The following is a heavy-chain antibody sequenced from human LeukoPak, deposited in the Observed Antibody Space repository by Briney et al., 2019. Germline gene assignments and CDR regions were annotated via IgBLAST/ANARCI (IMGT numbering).Heavy chain of an antibody. CDR1: GFTFSTYA. J-gene: IGHJ4*02. D-gene: IGHD2-15*01. V-gene: IGHV3-23*01. CDR2: ISGSGGST. CDR3: AKSIGGVVVVAADY. Sequence: GGSLRLSCAASGFTFSTYAMTWVRQAPGKGLEWVSVISGSGGSTYYADSVKGRFTLFRDNSKNTLYLQMNSLRAEDTAVYYCAKSIGGVVVVAADYWGQGTLVTVSS.